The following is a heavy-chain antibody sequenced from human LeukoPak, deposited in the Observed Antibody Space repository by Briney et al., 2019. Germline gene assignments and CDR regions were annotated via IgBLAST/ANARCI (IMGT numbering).Heavy chain of an antibody. CDR1: GYTFTGYY. J-gene: IGHJ4*02. V-gene: IGHV7-4-1*02. D-gene: IGHD2-2*01. Sequence: ASVKVSCKASGYTFTGYYMHWVRQAPGQGLEWMGWINTNTGNPTYAQGFTGRFVFSLDTSVSTAYLQISSLKAEDTAVYYCARQGPGYCGSTSCYGVDYWGQGTLVTVSS. CDR3: ARQGPGYCGSTSCYGVDY. CDR2: INTNTGNP.